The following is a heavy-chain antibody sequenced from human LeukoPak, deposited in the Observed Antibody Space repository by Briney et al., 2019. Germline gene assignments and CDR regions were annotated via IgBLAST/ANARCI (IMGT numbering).Heavy chain of an antibody. CDR1: GFTFDDHG. V-gene: IGHV3-20*04. D-gene: IGHD2-15*01. Sequence: SGGSLRLSCEASGFTFDDHGLSWVRQAPGKGLEWVSGINWNSGSKRYAASVKGRFTISRDNAKNSLYLHMKSLRAEDTAFYYCVKDRSTGYVVAPGGNWGQGALVTVSS. CDR2: INWNSGSK. J-gene: IGHJ4*02. CDR3: VKDRSTGYVVAPGGN.